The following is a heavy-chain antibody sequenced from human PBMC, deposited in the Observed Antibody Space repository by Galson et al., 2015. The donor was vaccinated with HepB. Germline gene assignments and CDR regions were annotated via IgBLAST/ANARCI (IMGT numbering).Heavy chain of an antibody. V-gene: IGHV3-23*01. CDR1: GFSFSTYA. J-gene: IGHJ4*02. CDR3: AKDFSPGITYFDS. Sequence: SLRLSCAASGFSFSTYAMSWVRQAPGKGLEWVAGLSGSAYTTYYKDSVKGRFTISRDNSKNTLYLQMNSLRADDAAVYYCAKDFSPGITYFDSWGQGTLVTVSS. CDR2: LSGSAYTT. D-gene: IGHD3-10*01.